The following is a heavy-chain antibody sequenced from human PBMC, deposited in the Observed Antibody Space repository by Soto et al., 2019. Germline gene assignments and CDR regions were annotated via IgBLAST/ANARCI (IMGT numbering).Heavy chain of an antibody. Sequence: PGGSLRLSCAASGFTFSNYAMSWVRQAPGKGLEWVSAISGSGGSTYYADSVKGRFTISRDNSKNTLYLQMNSLRAEDTAVYYCANPQLFYGSYYDYWGQGTLVTVSS. CDR2: ISGSGGST. CDR1: GFTFSNYA. CDR3: ANPQLFYGSYYDY. V-gene: IGHV3-23*01. J-gene: IGHJ4*02. D-gene: IGHD1-26*01.